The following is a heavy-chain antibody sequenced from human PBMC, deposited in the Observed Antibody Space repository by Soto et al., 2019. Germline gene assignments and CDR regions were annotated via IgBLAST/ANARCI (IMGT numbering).Heavy chain of an antibody. V-gene: IGHV3-11*06. J-gene: IGHJ4*02. CDR1: GFTFSDYY. Sequence: PGGSLRLSCAASGFTFSDYYMSWIRQAPGKGLEWVSYISSSSGYTNYADSVKGRFTISRDNAKNSLYLQMNSLRAEDTAVYHCAKEYGRLDYWGQGTLVTVSS. CDR3: AKEYGRLDY. CDR2: ISSSSGYT. D-gene: IGHD4-17*01.